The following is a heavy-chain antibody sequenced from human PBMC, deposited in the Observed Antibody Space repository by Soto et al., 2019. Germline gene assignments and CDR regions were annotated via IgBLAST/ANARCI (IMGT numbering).Heavy chain of an antibody. CDR3: ARDPNMVGGVIYYYGMDV. CDR1: GGTFSSYT. V-gene: IGHV1-69*04. CDR2: IIPILGIA. Sequence: GASVKVSCKASGGTFSSYTISWVRQAPGQGLEWMGRIIPILGIANYAQKFQGRVTITADKSTSTAYMELSSLRSEDTAVYYCARDPNMVGGVIYYYGMDVGGQGTRVTVS. D-gene: IGHD3-10*01. J-gene: IGHJ6*02.